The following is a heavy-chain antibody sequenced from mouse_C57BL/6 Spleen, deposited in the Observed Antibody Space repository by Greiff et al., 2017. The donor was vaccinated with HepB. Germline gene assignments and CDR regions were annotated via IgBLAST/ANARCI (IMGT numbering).Heavy chain of an antibody. CDR1: GFTFSSYA. J-gene: IGHJ3*01. Sequence: DVKLVESGGGLVKPGGSLKLSCAASGFTFSSYAMSWVRRTPEKRLEWVATISDGGSYTYYPDNVKGRFTISRDNAKNNLYLQMSHLKSEDTAMYYCARGGDWFAYWGQGTLVTVSA. CDR2: ISDGGSYT. CDR3: ARGGDWFAY. V-gene: IGHV5-4*03.